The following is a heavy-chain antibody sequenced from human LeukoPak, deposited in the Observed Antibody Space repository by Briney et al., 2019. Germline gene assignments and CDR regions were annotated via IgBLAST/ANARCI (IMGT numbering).Heavy chain of an antibody. CDR2: ISYSGSA. V-gene: IGHV4-39*07. D-gene: IGHD4-17*01. CDR1: GGSISSSSYY. Sequence: KSSETLSLTCTVSGGSISSSSYYWGWIRQPPGKGLQWIGSISYSGSAYYNPSLKSRVTISVDRSKNQFSLKLSSVTAADTAVYYCASAWYGDYVWFDPWGQGTLVTVSS. J-gene: IGHJ5*02. CDR3: ASAWYGDYVWFDP.